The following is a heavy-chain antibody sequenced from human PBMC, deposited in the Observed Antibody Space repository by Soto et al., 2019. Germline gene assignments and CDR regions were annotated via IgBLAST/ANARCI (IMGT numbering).Heavy chain of an antibody. V-gene: IGHV3-21*01. CDR2: ISSTSTYI. D-gene: IGHD3-3*01. CDR1: GFTFSSYS. J-gene: IGHJ6*03. Sequence: GGSLRLSCAASGFTFSSYSMNWVRQAPGKGLKWISSISSTSTYIYYADSMKGRFSASRDNAKNSLYLQMNSLRAEDTAVYYFARGPRGGFWNYYMDVWGKGTTVTVSS. CDR3: ARGPRGGFWNYYMDV.